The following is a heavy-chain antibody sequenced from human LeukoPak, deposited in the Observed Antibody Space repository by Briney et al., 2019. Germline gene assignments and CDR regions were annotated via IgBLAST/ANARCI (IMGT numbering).Heavy chain of an antibody. CDR3: AALSGSYYVDTDY. CDR2: ISYDGSTK. Sequence: GGPLRLSCAASGFTFSSYGMHWVRQAPGKGLEWVAVISYDGSTKYYAASLKRRFTISRDNSKNTLYLQMSSLRTEYTAVYYCAALSGSYYVDTDYWGQGTLVTVSS. V-gene: IGHV3-30*03. D-gene: IGHD1-26*01. J-gene: IGHJ4*02. CDR1: GFTFSSYG.